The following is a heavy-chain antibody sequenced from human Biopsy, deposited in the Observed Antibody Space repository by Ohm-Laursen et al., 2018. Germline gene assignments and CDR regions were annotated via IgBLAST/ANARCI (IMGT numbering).Heavy chain of an antibody. Sequence: SSVKVSCKTPGCTFSNYGVNRVRQAPGQGLEWLGGNIPILGTGNYAQKFQDRVTVAADTSTSTATMELRSLRSDDTAVYYCATKLTGYFHHWGQGTLVIVSS. CDR1: GCTFSNYG. CDR2: NIPILGTG. CDR3: ATKLTGYFHH. D-gene: IGHD3-9*01. J-gene: IGHJ1*01. V-gene: IGHV1-69*06.